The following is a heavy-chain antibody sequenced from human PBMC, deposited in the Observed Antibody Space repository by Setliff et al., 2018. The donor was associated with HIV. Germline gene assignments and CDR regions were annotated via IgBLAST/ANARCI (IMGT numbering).Heavy chain of an antibody. J-gene: IGHJ3*02. D-gene: IGHD5-18*01. CDR2: INADNGNT. Sequence: ASVKVSCKASGYTFTSYGISWVRQAPGQGLEWMGWINADNGNTNYAQKRQGRVTMTTDTSTSTAYMELRSLRSDDTAVYYCARLLYSYGYGAFDIWGQGTMVTVSS. V-gene: IGHV1-18*01. CDR3: ARLLYSYGYGAFDI. CDR1: GYTFTSYG.